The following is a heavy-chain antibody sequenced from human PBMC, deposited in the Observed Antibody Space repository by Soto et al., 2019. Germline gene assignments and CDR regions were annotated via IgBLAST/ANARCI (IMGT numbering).Heavy chain of an antibody. CDR3: ASNLPYDYGGSPGPY. V-gene: IGHV1-69*13. CDR1: GYTFTSYG. D-gene: IGHD4-17*01. Sequence: SVKVSCKASGYTFTSYGISWARQAPGQGLEWMGGIIPIFGTANYAQKFQGRVTITADESTSTAYMELSSLRSEDTAVYYCASNLPYDYGGSPGPYWGQGTLVTVSS. J-gene: IGHJ4*02. CDR2: IIPIFGTA.